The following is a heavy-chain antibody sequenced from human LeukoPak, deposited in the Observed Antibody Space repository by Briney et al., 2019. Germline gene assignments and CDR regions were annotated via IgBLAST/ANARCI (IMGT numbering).Heavy chain of an antibody. D-gene: IGHD5-12*01. Sequence: ASVKVSRKASGYTLTGYYVHWVRQAPRHGLEWMGWINPNSGDTNYAQKFQGRVTMTEDTSTDTDYMELSSLRSEDTAVYYCAAWAVATIRTFVDYWGQGTLVTVSS. CDR3: AAWAVATIRTFVDY. CDR1: GYTLTGYY. J-gene: IGHJ4*02. V-gene: IGHV1-2*02. CDR2: INPNSGDT.